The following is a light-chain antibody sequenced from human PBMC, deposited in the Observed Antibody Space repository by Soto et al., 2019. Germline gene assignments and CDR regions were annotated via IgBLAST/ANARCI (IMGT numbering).Light chain of an antibody. CDR1: SSNIRSNT. CDR3: AAWDDSLNGPV. J-gene: IGLJ3*02. CDR2: SNN. Sequence: QSVLTQLPSASGTPGQRVTISCSGSSSNIRSNTVNWYQQLPGTAPKLLIYSNNQRPSGVPDRFSGSKSGTSASLAISGLQSEDEADYYCAAWDDSLNGPVFGGGTKLTVL. V-gene: IGLV1-44*01.